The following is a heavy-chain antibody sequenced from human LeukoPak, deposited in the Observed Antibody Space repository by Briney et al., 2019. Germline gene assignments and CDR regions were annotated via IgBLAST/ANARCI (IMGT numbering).Heavy chain of an antibody. CDR3: AAPPRDGSGSYLVDY. V-gene: IGHV3-30*02. Sequence: PGGSLRLSCAASGFTFSSYGMHWVRQAPGKGLEWVAFIRYDGSNKYYADSVKGRFTISRDNSKNTLYLQMNSLRAEDTAVYYCAAPPRDGSGSYLVDYWGQGTLVTVSS. D-gene: IGHD3-10*01. J-gene: IGHJ4*02. CDR1: GFTFSSYG. CDR2: IRYDGSNK.